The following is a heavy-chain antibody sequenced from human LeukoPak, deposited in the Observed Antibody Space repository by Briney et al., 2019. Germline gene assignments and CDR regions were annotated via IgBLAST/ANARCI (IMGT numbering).Heavy chain of an antibody. CDR3: ARRRSIAVAGTSNWFDP. J-gene: IGHJ5*02. CDR1: GYTFTSYD. Sequence: GASVKVSCKASGYTFTSYDINWVRQATGRGLEWMGWMNPNSGNTGYAQKFQGRVTITRNTSISTAYMELSSLRSEDTAVYYCARRRSIAVAGTSNWFDPWGQGTLVTVSS. CDR2: MNPNSGNT. V-gene: IGHV1-8*03. D-gene: IGHD6-19*01.